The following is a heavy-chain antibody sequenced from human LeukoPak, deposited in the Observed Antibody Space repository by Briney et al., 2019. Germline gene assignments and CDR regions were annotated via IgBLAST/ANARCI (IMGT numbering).Heavy chain of an antibody. D-gene: IGHD6-13*01. V-gene: IGHV3-48*03. CDR2: ISSSGSTI. CDR3: ARHSSTWYSAFDI. Sequence: GGSLRLSCAASGFTFSSYEMNCVRQAPGKGLEWVSYISSSGSTIYYADSVKGRFTISRDNAKNSLYLQMNSLRAEDTAVYYCARHSSTWYSAFDIWGQGTMVTVSS. CDR1: GFTFSSYE. J-gene: IGHJ3*02.